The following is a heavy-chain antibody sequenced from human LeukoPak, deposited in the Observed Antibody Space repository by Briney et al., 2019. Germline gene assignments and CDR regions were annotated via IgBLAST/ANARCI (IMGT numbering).Heavy chain of an antibody. CDR3: AGSSGDLDY. D-gene: IGHD1-26*01. CDR1: GDSVSSNSAA. V-gene: IGHV6-1*01. Sequence: SQTLSLTCAISGDSVSSNSAAWNWIRQSPSRGLEWLGRTYYRSRWYNEYEVSVRSRITISPDTSKNQVYLQLNFVTPEDTAVYYCAGSSGDLDYWGQGTLVTVSS. CDR2: TYYRSRWYN. J-gene: IGHJ4*02.